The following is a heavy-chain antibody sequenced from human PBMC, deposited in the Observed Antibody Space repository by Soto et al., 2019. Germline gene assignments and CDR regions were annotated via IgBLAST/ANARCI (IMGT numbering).Heavy chain of an antibody. CDR3: VKALSARYNSAKAFDV. J-gene: IGHJ3*01. CDR1: GFTFSNYA. V-gene: IGHV3-64D*06. Sequence: EVQLVESGGGLVQPGGSLRLSCSVSGFTFSNYAMHWVRQAPGKGLEYVSAISSNGGGTYYADSVNGRFTISRDNSKNXLHLQMSSLRAEDTAVYYCVKALSARYNSAKAFDVWGQGTMVTVSS. CDR2: ISSNGGGT. D-gene: IGHD2-2*02.